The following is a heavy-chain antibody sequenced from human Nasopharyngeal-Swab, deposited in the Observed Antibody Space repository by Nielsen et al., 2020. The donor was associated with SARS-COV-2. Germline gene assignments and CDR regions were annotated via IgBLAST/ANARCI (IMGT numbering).Heavy chain of an antibody. CDR3: ARDLLWFGEFGYFDV. D-gene: IGHD3-10*01. J-gene: IGHJ2*01. CDR2: IHSAGNT. V-gene: IGHV4-4*07. CDR1: GVSFSPYH. Sequence: SETLSLTCAVSGVSFSPYHWSWIRQAPGKGLEWIGRIHSAGNTNYNESFRGRATLSIDTSRGQSLLRLTSVTAADSAVYYCARDLLWFGEFGYFDVWGRGAHVTVS.